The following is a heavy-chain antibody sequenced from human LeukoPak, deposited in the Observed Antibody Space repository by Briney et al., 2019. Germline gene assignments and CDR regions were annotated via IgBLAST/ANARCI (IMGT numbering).Heavy chain of an antibody. Sequence: SETLSLTCTVSDGSISSSSYYWGWIRQPPGKGLEWIGSIYYSESTYYNPSLKSRVTISVDTSKNQFSLKLSSVTAADTAVYYCARRLAYCGGDCYFFDYWGQGTLVTVSS. J-gene: IGHJ4*02. CDR3: ARRLAYCGGDCYFFDY. CDR1: DGSISSSSYY. V-gene: IGHV4-39*01. D-gene: IGHD2-21*01. CDR2: IYYSEST.